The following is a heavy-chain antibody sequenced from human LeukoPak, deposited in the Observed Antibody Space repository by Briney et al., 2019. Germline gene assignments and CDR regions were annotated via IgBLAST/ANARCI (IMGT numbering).Heavy chain of an antibody. D-gene: IGHD1-26*01. CDR1: GFTFSSYW. CDR3: ARYSGSYHTFDY. Sequence: GGSLRLSCAASGFTFSSYWMSWVRQAPGKGLEWVANIKQDGSEKYYVDSLKGRFTISRDNAKNSLYLQVNSLRAEDTAVYYCARYSGSYHTFDYWGQGTLVTVSS. V-gene: IGHV3-7*01. J-gene: IGHJ4*02. CDR2: IKQDGSEK.